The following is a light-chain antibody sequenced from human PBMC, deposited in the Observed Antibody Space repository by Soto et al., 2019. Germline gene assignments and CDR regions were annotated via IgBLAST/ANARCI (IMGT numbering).Light chain of an antibody. V-gene: IGLV6-57*04. J-gene: IGLJ3*02. Sequence: NFMLTQPHSVSESPGKTVTISCTRSSGSIARNFVQWFQQRPGSAPTIVIYEDNRRPSGVPDRFPGSIDSSSASASLTISGLQTEDEADYYCQSYDGGIRVFGGGTKLTVL. CDR1: SGSIARNF. CDR2: EDN. CDR3: QSYDGGIRV.